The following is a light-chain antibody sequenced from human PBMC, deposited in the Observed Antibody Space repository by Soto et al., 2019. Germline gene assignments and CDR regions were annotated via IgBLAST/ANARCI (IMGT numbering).Light chain of an antibody. CDR3: QQSYSTPL. V-gene: IGKV1-39*01. CDR1: QSISSY. Sequence: DIPMTQSPSSLSASVGDRVTITCRASQSISSYLNWYKQKPGKAPKLLIYAASSLQSGVPSRFSGSGSGTNFTVTISSLQPEDFATYFWQQSYSTPLFGQGTKLEIK. J-gene: IGKJ2*01. CDR2: AAS.